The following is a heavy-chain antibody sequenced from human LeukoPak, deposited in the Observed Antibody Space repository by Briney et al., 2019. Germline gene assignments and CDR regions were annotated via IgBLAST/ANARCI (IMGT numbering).Heavy chain of an antibody. D-gene: IGHD3-22*01. CDR1: GFTFSNYW. V-gene: IGHV3-7*01. CDR2: IRGDGSRQ. J-gene: IGHJ3*02. Sequence: GGSLRLSCAASGFTFSNYWMVWVRQAPGEGLEWVANIRGDGSRQYYLDSVKGRFTISRDNAKNSLYLQMSSLRADDTAVYYCVRDANYHDGRNYYDVLDIWGQGTMVTVSS. CDR3: VRDANYHDGRNYYDVLDI.